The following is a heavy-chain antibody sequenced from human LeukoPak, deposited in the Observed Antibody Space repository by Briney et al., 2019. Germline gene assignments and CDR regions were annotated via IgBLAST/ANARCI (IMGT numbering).Heavy chain of an antibody. V-gene: IGHV3-21*01. D-gene: IGHD3-3*01. CDR1: GFTFSTYA. J-gene: IGHJ3*01. CDR3: ARDAESSSDSWSGPYAFDL. CDR2: ITSLGSYV. Sequence: GGSLRLSCAASGFTFSTYAMNWVRQAPGKGLEWVSSITSLGSYVHYADSMKGRFTLSRDNAKNSLYLQMNSLRAEDTAVYYCARDAESSSDSWSGPYAFDLWGQGTMVTVSS.